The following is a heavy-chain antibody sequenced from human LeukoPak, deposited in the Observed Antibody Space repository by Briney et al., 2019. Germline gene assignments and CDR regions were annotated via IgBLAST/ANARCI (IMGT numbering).Heavy chain of an antibody. Sequence: ASVKVSCKASGYTFTSYGISWVRQAPGQGLEWMGWISTYNGNTNYAQKLQGRVTMTTDTSTTTAYMELRSLTSDDTAVYYCARDPTTQTFDYWGQGTLVTISS. CDR3: ARDPTTQTFDY. CDR1: GYTFTSYG. D-gene: IGHD4-11*01. J-gene: IGHJ4*02. V-gene: IGHV1-18*01. CDR2: ISTYNGNT.